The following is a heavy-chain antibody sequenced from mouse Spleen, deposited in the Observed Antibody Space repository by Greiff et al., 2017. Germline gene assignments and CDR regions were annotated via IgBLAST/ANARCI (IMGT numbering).Heavy chain of an antibody. CDR2: IDPSDSYT. D-gene: IGHD2-1*01. J-gene: IGHJ2*01. CDR3: ARGVTALFDY. CDR1: GYTFTSYW. Sequence: QVQLQQPGAELVMPGASVKLSCKASGYTFTSYWMHWVKQRPGQGLEWIGEIDPSDSYTNYNQKFKGKATLTVDKSSSTAYMQLSSLTSEDSAVYYCARGVTALFDYWGQGTTLTVSS. V-gene: IGHV1-69*01.